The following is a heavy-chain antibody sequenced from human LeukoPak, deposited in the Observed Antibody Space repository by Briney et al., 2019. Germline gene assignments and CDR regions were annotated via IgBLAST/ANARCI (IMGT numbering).Heavy chain of an antibody. Sequence: GASVKVSCKTSGYTFTNCDINWVRQAAGQGLEWMGWVNPDSGDTGFAQKFQGRLTITTNTSARIAYMEMSGLTSEDTAVYYCTRDWTYWGPGTLVAVSS. CDR1: GYTFTNCD. CDR3: TRDWTY. D-gene: IGHD1-1*01. CDR2: VNPDSGDT. V-gene: IGHV1-8*01. J-gene: IGHJ4*02.